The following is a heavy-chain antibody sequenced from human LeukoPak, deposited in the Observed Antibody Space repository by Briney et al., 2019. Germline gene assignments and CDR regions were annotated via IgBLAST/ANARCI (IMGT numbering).Heavy chain of an antibody. CDR3: ARGPGAATREAFDI. CDR1: GGSISSSSYY. Sequence: SETLSLTCIVSGGSISSSSYYWGWIRQPPGEGLEWIGSIYYSGSTYYNPSLKSRVTISVDTSKNQFSLKLSSVTAADTAVYYCARGPGAATREAFDIWGQGTMVTVSS. J-gene: IGHJ3*02. D-gene: IGHD1-26*01. CDR2: IYYSGST. V-gene: IGHV4-39*07.